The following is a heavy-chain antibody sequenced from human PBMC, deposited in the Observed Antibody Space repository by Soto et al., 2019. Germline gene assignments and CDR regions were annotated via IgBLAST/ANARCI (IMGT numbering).Heavy chain of an antibody. V-gene: IGHV4-59*01. J-gene: IGHJ4*02. Sequence: TLSLTCTVSGGSISSYFYIWVRQPPGKGLEWIGSVYYTGTTDYNPSLKSRVTISVDTSKTQFSLNLRSVTAADTAVYYCARDLAAVPRAFDYWGRGTLVTVSS. CDR1: GGSISSYF. D-gene: IGHD6-13*01. CDR2: VYYTGTT. CDR3: ARDLAAVPRAFDY.